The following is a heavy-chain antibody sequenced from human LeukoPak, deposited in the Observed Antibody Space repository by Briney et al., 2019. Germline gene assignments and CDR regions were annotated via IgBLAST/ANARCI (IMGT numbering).Heavy chain of an antibody. CDR3: ARAGGYCSGGSCHFFDP. D-gene: IGHD2-15*01. Sequence: SVKVSCKASGGTFSSYAISWVRQAPGQGLEWMGGIIPIFGTANYARKFQGRVTITTDESTSTAYMELSSLRSEDTAVYYCARAGGYCSGGSCHFFDPWGQGTLVTVPS. CDR2: IIPIFGTA. CDR1: GGTFSSYA. V-gene: IGHV1-69*05. J-gene: IGHJ5*02.